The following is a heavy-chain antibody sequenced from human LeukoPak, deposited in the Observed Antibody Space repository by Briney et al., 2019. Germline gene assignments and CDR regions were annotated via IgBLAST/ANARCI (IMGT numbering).Heavy chain of an antibody. Sequence: GGSLGLSCAASGFTVSSNYMSWVRQAPGKGLEWVSVIYSGGSTYYADSVKGRFTISRDNSKNTLYLQMNSLRAEDTAVYYCARGHGYSYGYALDYWGQGTLVTVSS. D-gene: IGHD5-18*01. CDR3: ARGHGYSYGYALDY. CDR1: GFTVSSNY. J-gene: IGHJ4*02. CDR2: IYSGGST. V-gene: IGHV3-66*01.